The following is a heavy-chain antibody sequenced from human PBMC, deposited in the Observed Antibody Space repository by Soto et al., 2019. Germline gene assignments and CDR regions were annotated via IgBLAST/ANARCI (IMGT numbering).Heavy chain of an antibody. V-gene: IGHV4-59*01. CDR1: GGSISSYY. Sequence: QVQLQESGPGLVKPSETLSLTCTVSGGSISSYYWNWIRQPPGKGLEWIGYIYYSGSVINYNPSLKSRVIISIDTSKNQCSLKLSSVTAADTAVYYCAREVEQHHFDYWGQGTLVTVSS. CDR2: IYYSGSVI. CDR3: AREVEQHHFDY. J-gene: IGHJ4*02.